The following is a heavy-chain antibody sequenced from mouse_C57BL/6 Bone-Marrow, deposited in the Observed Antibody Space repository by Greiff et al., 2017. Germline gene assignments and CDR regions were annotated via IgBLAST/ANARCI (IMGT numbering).Heavy chain of an antibody. CDR2: ISYDGSN. D-gene: IGHD1-1*01. CDR3: ASENYYGSLY. J-gene: IGHJ3*01. Sequence: LMESGPGLVKPSQSLSLTCSVTGYSITSGYYWNWIRQFPGNKLEWMGYISYDGSNNYNPSLKNRISITRDTSKKQFFLKLNSVTTEDTATYYCASENYYGSLYWGQGTLVTVSA. CDR1: GYSITSGYY. V-gene: IGHV3-6*01.